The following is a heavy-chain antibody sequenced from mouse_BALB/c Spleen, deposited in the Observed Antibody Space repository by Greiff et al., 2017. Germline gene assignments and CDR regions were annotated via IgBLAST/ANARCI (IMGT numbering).Heavy chain of an antibody. CDR2: ISFDGSN. CDR3: ARGGVSHAMDY. CDR1: GYSITSGYY. V-gene: IGHV3-6*02. Sequence: DVQLQESGPGLVKPSQSLSLTCSVTGYSITSGYYWNWIRQFPGNKLEWMGYISFDGSNNYNPSLKNRISITRDTSKNQFFLKLNSVTTEDTATYYCARGGVSHAMDYWGQGTSVTVSS. D-gene: IGHD6-2*01. J-gene: IGHJ4*01.